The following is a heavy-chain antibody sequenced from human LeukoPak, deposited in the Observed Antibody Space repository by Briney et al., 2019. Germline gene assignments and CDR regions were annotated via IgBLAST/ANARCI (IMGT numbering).Heavy chain of an antibody. J-gene: IGHJ4*02. CDR2: ISGSGGST. V-gene: IGHV3-23*01. Sequence: QTGGSLRLSCAASGFTFSSYAMSWVRQAPGKGLEWVSAISGSGGSTYYADSVKSRFTISRDNSKNTLYLQMNSLRAEDTAVYYCAKEARYYDILTGGGEFDYWGQGTLVTVSS. CDR1: GFTFSSYA. CDR3: AKEARYYDILTGGGEFDY. D-gene: IGHD3-9*01.